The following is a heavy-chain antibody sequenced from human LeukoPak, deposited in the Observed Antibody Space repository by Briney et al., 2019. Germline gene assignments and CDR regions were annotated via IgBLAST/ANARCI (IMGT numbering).Heavy chain of an antibody. CDR3: ARVIRGIDALDT. CDR2: IFYSGST. CDR1: GGSISSGGYS. D-gene: IGHD6-13*01. J-gene: IGHJ3*02. V-gene: IGHV4-61*08. Sequence: SETLSLTCAVSGGSISSGGYSWSWIRQPPGKGLKWIAYIFYSGSTNYNPSLKSRVTISVDTSKNQFSLKLSSVTAADTAVYYCARVIRGIDALDTWGRGTMVTVSS.